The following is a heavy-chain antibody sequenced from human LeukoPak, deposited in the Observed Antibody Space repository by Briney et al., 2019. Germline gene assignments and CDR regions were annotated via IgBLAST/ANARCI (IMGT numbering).Heavy chain of an antibody. CDR2: ISAYNGNT. CDR1: GYTFTSYG. V-gene: IGHV1-18*01. J-gene: IGHJ5*02. Sequence: ASVKVSCKASGYTFTSYGISWVRQAPGQGLEWMGWISAYNGNTNYAQKLQGRVTMTTDTSTSTAYMELRSLRSDDTAVYYCARDCGQYSSSWYPFDPWGQGTLVTVSS. CDR3: ARDCGQYSSSWYPFDP. D-gene: IGHD6-13*01.